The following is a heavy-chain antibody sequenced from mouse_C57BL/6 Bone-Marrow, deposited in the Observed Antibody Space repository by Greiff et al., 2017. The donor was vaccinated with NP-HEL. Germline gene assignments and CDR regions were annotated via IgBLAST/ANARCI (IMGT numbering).Heavy chain of an antibody. Sequence: VQLQQSGPGLVQPSQSLSITCTVSGFSLTSYGVHWVRQSPGKGLEWLGVIWSGGSTDYNAAFISRLSISKDNSKSQVFFKMNSLQADDTAIYYCARNRGEDYYGSSPYYFDYWGQGTTLTVSS. CDR2: IWSGGST. J-gene: IGHJ2*01. CDR3: ARNRGEDYYGSSPYYFDY. CDR1: GFSLTSYG. D-gene: IGHD1-1*01. V-gene: IGHV2-2*01.